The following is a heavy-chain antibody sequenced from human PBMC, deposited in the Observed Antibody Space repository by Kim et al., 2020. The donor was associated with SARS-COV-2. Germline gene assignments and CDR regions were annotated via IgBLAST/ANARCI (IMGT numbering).Heavy chain of an antibody. Sequence: SETLSLTCTVSGGSISSYYWSWIRQPPGKGLEWIGYIYYSGSTNYNPSLKSRVTISADTSKNQFPLKLSSVTAADTAVYYCARHKLERITTFGVVIRGAFDVWGQGTMVTVSS. CDR1: GGSISSYY. D-gene: IGHD3-3*01. CDR3: ARHKLERITTFGVVIRGAFDV. J-gene: IGHJ3*01. V-gene: IGHV4-59*08. CDR2: IYYSGST.